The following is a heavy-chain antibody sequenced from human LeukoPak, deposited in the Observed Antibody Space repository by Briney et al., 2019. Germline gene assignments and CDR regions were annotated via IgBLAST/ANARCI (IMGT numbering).Heavy chain of an antibody. J-gene: IGHJ4*02. V-gene: IGHV4-34*01. CDR2: MNHSGST. CDR1: GGSFSGYY. D-gene: IGHD3-10*01. CDR3: ASWAGSGSYPLDY. Sequence: SETLSLTCAVYGGSFSGYYWSWIRQPPGKGLEWIGEMNHSGSTNYNPSLKSRVTISVDTSKNQFSLKLSSVTAADTAVYYCASWAGSGSYPLDYWGQGTLVTVSS.